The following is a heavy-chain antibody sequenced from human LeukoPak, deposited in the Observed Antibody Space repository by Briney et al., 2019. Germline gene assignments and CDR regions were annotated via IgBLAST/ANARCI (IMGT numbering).Heavy chain of an antibody. D-gene: IGHD5-12*01. Sequence: GGSLRLSCAASGFTFSSYSMNWVRQAPGKWLEWVSSISSSSSYIYYADSAKGRFTISRDNAKNSLYLQMNSLRAEDTAVYYCARDMLRFGAADYWGQGTLVTVSS. V-gene: IGHV3-21*01. CDR3: ARDMLRFGAADY. CDR2: ISSSSSYI. J-gene: IGHJ4*02. CDR1: GFTFSSYS.